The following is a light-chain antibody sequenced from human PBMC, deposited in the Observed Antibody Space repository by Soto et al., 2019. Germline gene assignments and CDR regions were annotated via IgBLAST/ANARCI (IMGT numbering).Light chain of an antibody. J-gene: IGKJ2*01. Sequence: DIQMTQSPSSLSASVGDRVTITCRASQSIYSNLAWYLQKPGKAPKVVIYAASNLESGVPSRFSGSGSGTDFTLTISSLQPEDFATYYCQQSYSTPYTFGQGTKLEIK. CDR2: AAS. CDR3: QQSYSTPYT. CDR1: QSIYSN. V-gene: IGKV1-39*01.